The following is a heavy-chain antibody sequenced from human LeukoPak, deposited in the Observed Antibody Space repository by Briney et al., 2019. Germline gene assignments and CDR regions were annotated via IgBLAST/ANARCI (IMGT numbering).Heavy chain of an antibody. J-gene: IGHJ4*02. D-gene: IGHD2-2*01. V-gene: IGHV3-7*01. Sequence: GGSLRLSCGASGFTFDDYWMSWVRQAPGQGLEWVANINQDGSEKYYLDSAKGRFTISRDNARNSLYLQVNSLRAEDTAVYYCARGGTSGYSSTRHFWGGNNYFDYWGQGSLVTVSS. CDR2: INQDGSEK. CDR1: GFTFDDYW. CDR3: ARGGTSGYSSTRHFWGGNNYFDY.